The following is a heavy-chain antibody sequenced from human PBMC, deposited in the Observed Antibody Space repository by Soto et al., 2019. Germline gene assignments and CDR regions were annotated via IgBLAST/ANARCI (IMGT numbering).Heavy chain of an antibody. V-gene: IGHV1-18*01. CDR2: ISAYNGNT. Sequence: ASVKVSCKASGYTFISYGISWVRQAPGRGLEWMGWISAYNGNTNYAQKLQGRVTMTTDTSTSTAYMELRSLTSDDTAVYYCARDGQGSATETYDPWGQGTLVTVSS. CDR1: GYTFISYG. CDR3: ARDGQGSATETYDP. J-gene: IGHJ5*02.